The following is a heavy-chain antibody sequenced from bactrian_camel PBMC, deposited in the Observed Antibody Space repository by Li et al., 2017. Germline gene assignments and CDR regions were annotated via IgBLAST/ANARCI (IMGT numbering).Heavy chain of an antibody. D-gene: IGHD5*01. Sequence: VQLVESGGGSVQAGGSLKLSCEFSEYTASTNCMTWFRQAPGQQREGVAAINGDGNTAYADFVTGRFTISRDNAKNSVYLQMNNLKPEDTAVYYCAARRHGAYDTGFCNVEFGNNYWGQGTQVTVS. CDR3: AARRHGAYDTGFCNVEFGNNY. CDR1: EYTASTNC. J-gene: IGHJ4*01. CDR2: INGDGNT. V-gene: IGHV3S53*01.